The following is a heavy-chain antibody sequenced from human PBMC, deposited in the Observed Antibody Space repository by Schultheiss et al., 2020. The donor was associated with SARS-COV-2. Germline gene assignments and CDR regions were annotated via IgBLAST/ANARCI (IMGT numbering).Heavy chain of an antibody. CDR1: GFTFSSYA. Sequence: GGSLRLSCAASGFTFSSYAMSWVRQAPGKGLEWVSSISGGSTYYADSRKGRFTISRDNSKNTLYLQMNSLRAEDTAVYYCARVTASGYSSSWPDYWGQGTLVTVSS. D-gene: IGHD6-13*01. CDR3: ARVTASGYSSSWPDY. J-gene: IGHJ4*02. CDR2: ISGGST. V-gene: IGHV3-38-3*01.